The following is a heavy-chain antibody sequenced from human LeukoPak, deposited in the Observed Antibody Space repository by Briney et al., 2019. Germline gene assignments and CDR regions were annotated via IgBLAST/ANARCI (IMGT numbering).Heavy chain of an antibody. J-gene: IGHJ4*02. CDR2: ISGSGGST. V-gene: IGHV3-23*01. Sequence: PGGSLRLSCAASGFTFSSYAMSWVRQAPGKGLEWVSAISGSGGSTYYADSVKGRFTISRDNSKNTLFLQMISLRAEDKAVYYCAQYYYDRSGYYHPDYWGQGTLVTVPS. D-gene: IGHD3-22*01. CDR3: AQYYYDRSGYYHPDY. CDR1: GFTFSSYA.